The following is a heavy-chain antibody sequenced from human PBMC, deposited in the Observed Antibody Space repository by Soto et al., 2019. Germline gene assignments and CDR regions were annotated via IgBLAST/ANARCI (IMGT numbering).Heavy chain of an antibody. V-gene: IGHV1-69*01. CDR3: ARARNYYDSSGHLPGYYFDY. J-gene: IGHJ4*02. CDR2: IIPIFGTA. Sequence: QVQLVQSEAEVKKPGSSVKVSCKASGGTFSSYAISWVRQAPGQGLEWMGGIIPIFGTANYAQKFQGRVTITADESTSTAYMELSSLRSEDTAVYYCARARNYYDSSGHLPGYYFDYWGQGTLVTVSS. D-gene: IGHD3-22*01. CDR1: GGTFSSYA.